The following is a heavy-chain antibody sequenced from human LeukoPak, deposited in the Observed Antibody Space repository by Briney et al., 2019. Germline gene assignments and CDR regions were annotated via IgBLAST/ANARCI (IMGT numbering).Heavy chain of an antibody. CDR3: ARVAAVGTEYNWFDP. CDR1: GGSISSYY. CDR2: IYYTGST. Sequence: PSETLSLTCAVSGGSISSYYWSWIRQPPGKGLEWIGHIYYTGSTNYNPSLKSRVTISVDTSKNQFSLKLSSVTAADTAVYYCARVAAVGTEYNWFDPWGQGTLVTVSS. D-gene: IGHD6-13*01. V-gene: IGHV4-59*01. J-gene: IGHJ5*02.